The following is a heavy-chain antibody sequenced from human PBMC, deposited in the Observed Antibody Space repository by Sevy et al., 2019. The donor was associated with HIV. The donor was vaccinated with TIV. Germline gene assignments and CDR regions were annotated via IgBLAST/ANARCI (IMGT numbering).Heavy chain of an antibody. V-gene: IGHV3-23*01. J-gene: IGHJ4*02. CDR1: GFTFSSYA. CDR3: AKVVRDYYVSGSYYWFNY. Sequence: GGSLRLSCAASGFTFSSYAMSWVRQAPGKGLEWVSAISGSGGSTYYADSVKGRFTISRDNSKNTLYLQMNSLRAEDKAVYYYAKVVRDYYVSGSYYWFNYWGQRPLVTVSS. CDR2: ISGSGGST. D-gene: IGHD3-10*01.